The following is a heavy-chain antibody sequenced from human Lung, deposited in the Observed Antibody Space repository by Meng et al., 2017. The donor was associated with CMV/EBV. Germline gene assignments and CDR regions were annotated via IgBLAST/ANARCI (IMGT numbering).Heavy chain of an antibody. CDR1: GYSISSGYY. J-gene: IGHJ4*02. Sequence: SETLSLTCTVSGYSISSGYYWGWIRQPPGKGLECVGNIYKSGRTFYSPSLKTRVTMSVDTSKNQFSLKLRSVTAADTAVYYCARFSFDYWGQGTLVTVSS. V-gene: IGHV4-38-2*02. CDR2: IYKSGRT. CDR3: ARFSFDY.